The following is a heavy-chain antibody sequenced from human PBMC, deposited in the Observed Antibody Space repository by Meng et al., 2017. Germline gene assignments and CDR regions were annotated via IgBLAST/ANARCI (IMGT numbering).Heavy chain of an antibody. Sequence: QVQRLESGGGVVQPGRSLRLSCAASGFTFSSYAMHWVRQAPGKGLEWVAVISYDGSNKYYADSVKGRFTISRDNSKNTLYLQMNSLRAEDTAVYYCARSEMATTCFDYWGQGTLVTVSS. V-gene: IGHV3-30*04. CDR1: GFTFSSYA. CDR2: ISYDGSNK. CDR3: ARSEMATTCFDY. J-gene: IGHJ4*02. D-gene: IGHD5-24*01.